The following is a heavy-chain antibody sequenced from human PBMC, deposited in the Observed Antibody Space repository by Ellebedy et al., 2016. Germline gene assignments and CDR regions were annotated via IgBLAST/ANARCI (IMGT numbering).Heavy chain of an antibody. Sequence: ASVKVSCKASGGTFTSYAFIWVRQAPGQGLEWMGRIIPIFDIANYAQQFQGRVTFTADKSTSTAYMEPRSLRSEDTAMYYCARVNGQQLFSGSSDYWGQGTLVTVSS. D-gene: IGHD6-13*01. V-gene: IGHV1-69*04. CDR2: IIPIFDIA. J-gene: IGHJ4*02. CDR1: GGTFTSYA. CDR3: ARVNGQQLFSGSSDY.